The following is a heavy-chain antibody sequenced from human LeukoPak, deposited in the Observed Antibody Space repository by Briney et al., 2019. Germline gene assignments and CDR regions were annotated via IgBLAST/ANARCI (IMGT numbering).Heavy chain of an antibody. V-gene: IGHV3-64D*09. J-gene: IGHJ4*02. CDR3: EKAYPPPLYYDDGSGYFDG. D-gene: IGHD3-22*01. CDR1: GFPHCRHP. CDR2: ISCKGGRT. Sequence: PGGSVRLSCSPSGFPHCRHPWHYVGPARGRGREYVSAISCKGGRTYYADSVKGRFTISRDNSKNTQYLQMSSLRADARAAHYFEKAYPPPLYYDDGSGYFDGWGQGTLVTVSS.